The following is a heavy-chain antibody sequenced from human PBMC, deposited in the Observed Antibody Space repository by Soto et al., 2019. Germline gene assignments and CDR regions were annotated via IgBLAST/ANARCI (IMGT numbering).Heavy chain of an antibody. CDR1: GGSISSYY. D-gene: IGHD3-10*01. Sequence: ETLSLTCTVSGGSISSYYWSWIRQPPGKGLEWIGYIYYSGSTNYNPSLKSRVTISVDTSKNQFSLKLSSVTAADTAVYYCARVGITMVRGVINWFDPWGQGTLVTVSS. J-gene: IGHJ5*02. V-gene: IGHV4-59*01. CDR2: IYYSGST. CDR3: ARVGITMVRGVINWFDP.